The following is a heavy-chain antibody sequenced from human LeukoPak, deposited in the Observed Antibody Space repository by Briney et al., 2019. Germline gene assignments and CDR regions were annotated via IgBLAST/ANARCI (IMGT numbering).Heavy chain of an antibody. V-gene: IGHV3-23*01. CDR3: AIPYYDFWSGYPFGMDV. D-gene: IGHD3-3*01. CDR2: ISGSGGST. Sequence: GGSLRLSCAASGFTYSSYAMSWVRQDPGKGLEWVSAISGSGGSTYYADSVKGRFTISRDNSKNTLYLQMNSLRAEDTAVYYCAIPYYDFWSGYPFGMDVWGQGTTVTVSS. CDR1: GFTYSSYA. J-gene: IGHJ6*02.